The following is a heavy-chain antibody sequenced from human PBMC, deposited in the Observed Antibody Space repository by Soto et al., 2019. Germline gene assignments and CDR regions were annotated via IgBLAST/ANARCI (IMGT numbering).Heavy chain of an antibody. V-gene: IGHV3-21*04. CDR1: GFTFSSYA. D-gene: IGHD4-17*01. CDR2: ISSSGTYT. CDR3: ARGGDYIADWFDP. J-gene: IGHJ5*02. Sequence: GGSLRLSCAASGFTFSSYAMSWVRQAPGKGLEWVSYISSSGTYTNYADSVKGRFTISRDNAKNSLFLQMNSLRGDDTAVYYCARGGDYIADWFDPWGQGTLVTVSS.